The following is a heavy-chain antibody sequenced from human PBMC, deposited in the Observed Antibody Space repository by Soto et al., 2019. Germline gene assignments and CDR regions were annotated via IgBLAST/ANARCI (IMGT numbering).Heavy chain of an antibody. CDR1: GFTFSNFA. CDR3: ARDEMGYCSGGSCYTPGGMDV. CDR2: IWNDGSNK. D-gene: IGHD2-15*01. J-gene: IGHJ6*02. Sequence: QVQLVESGGGVVQPGRSLRLSCAASGFTFSNFAIHWVRQAPGKGLEWVAVIWNDGSNKYFADSVKGRFTMSRDNTENTVYLQMNSLRAEDTAVYYCARDEMGYCSGGSCYTPGGMDVWGQGTTVTVSS. V-gene: IGHV3-33*01.